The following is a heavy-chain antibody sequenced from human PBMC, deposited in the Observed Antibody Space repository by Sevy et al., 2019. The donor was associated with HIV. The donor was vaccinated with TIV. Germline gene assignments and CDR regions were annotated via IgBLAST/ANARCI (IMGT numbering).Heavy chain of an antibody. J-gene: IGHJ4*02. CDR1: GGSISSSSYY. Sequence: SETLSLTCTVSGGSISSSSYYWGWIRQPPGKGLEWIGSIYYSGSTYYNPSLKSRVTISVDTSKSQFSLKLSSVTAADTAVYYCAALAYCGGDCYSFDYWGQGTLVTVSS. CDR3: AALAYCGGDCYSFDY. D-gene: IGHD2-21*02. V-gene: IGHV4-39*01. CDR2: IYYSGST.